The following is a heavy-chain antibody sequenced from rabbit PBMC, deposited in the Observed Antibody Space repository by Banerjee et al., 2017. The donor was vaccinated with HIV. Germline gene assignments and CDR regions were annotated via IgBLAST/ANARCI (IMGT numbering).Heavy chain of an antibody. J-gene: IGHJ4*01. CDR3: ARGSATMTMVITGYYLNL. CDR2: IYGDSSGST. V-gene: IGHV1S45*01. Sequence: QEQLVEYGGDLVQPEGSLTLTCKASGFSFSNKAVMCWVRQAPGKGLECIACIYGDSSGSTWYASWAKGRFTISKTSSTTVTLQMTSLTAADTATYFCARGSATMTMVITGYYLNLWGPGTRVTVS. CDR1: GFSFSNKAV. D-gene: IGHD2-1*01.